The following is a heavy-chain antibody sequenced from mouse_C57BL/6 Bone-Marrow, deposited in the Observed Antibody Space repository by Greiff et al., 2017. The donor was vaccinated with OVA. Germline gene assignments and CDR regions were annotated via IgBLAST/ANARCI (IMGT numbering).Heavy chain of an antibody. V-gene: IGHV1-55*01. CDR1: GYSFTSYW. Sequence: QVQLQQPGAELVKPGASVKMSCKASGYSFTSYWITWVKQRPGQGLEWIGDIYPGSGSTNYNEKFKSKATLTVDTSSSTAYMQLSSLTSEDSAVYYCANGLYDYAMDYWGQGTSVTVTA. J-gene: IGHJ4*01. CDR2: IYPGSGST. CDR3: ANGLYDYAMDY. D-gene: IGHD1-1*01.